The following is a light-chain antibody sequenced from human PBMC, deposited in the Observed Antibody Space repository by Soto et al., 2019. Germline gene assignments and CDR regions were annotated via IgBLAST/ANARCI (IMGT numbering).Light chain of an antibody. CDR2: DAS. CDR3: QHYHNRPTYT. V-gene: IGKV1-33*01. J-gene: IGKJ2*01. Sequence: DIQMTQSPSSLSASVGDRVTITCQASLDIDNYLNWYQQKPGEAPKLVIYDASILETGVPSRFSGSGSWTDFTFAISSLQPEDVATYYCQHYHNRPTYTFGQGTRLEIK. CDR1: LDIDNY.